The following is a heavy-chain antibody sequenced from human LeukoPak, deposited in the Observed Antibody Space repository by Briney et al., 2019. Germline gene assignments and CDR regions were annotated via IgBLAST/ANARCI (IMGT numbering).Heavy chain of an antibody. Sequence: GGSLRLSCAASGFTVSSNYMSWVRQAPGKGLEWVSVIYSGGSTYYADSVKGRFTISRDNSKNTLYLQMNSLRAEDTAVYYCAARSGWDAFDNWGQGTMVTVSS. CDR2: IYSGGST. D-gene: IGHD6-19*01. CDR1: GFTVSSNY. J-gene: IGHJ3*02. CDR3: AARSGWDAFDN. V-gene: IGHV3-53*01.